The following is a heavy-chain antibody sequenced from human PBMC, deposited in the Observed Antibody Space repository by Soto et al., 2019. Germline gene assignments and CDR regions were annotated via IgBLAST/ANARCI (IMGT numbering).Heavy chain of an antibody. D-gene: IGHD2-2*01. Sequence: KQSQTLSLTCAISGDSLSSNSAAWNWIRQSPSRGLEWLGRTYYRSNWYNDYSLSVQSRITINPDTSKNQFSLQLSSVTPDDAAVYYCARDRAYAPGTYYFYYMDVWGKGITVTVSS. CDR3: ARDRAYAPGTYYFYYMDV. V-gene: IGHV6-1*01. CDR2: TYYRSNWYN. CDR1: GDSLSSNSAA. J-gene: IGHJ6*03.